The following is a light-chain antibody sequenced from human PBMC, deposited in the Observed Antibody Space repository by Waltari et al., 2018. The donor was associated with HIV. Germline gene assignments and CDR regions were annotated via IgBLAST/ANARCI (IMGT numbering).Light chain of an antibody. CDR1: NSDVGGYNY. Sequence: QSALTQPASVSGSPGQSITLSCTGTNSDVGGYNYVSWYQQHPGKAPKLMIYDVTKRPSGISNRFSGSKSGNTASLTISGLQAEDEADYFCSSFANNNTPVLFGGGTKLTVL. J-gene: IGLJ2*01. V-gene: IGLV2-14*03. CDR3: SSFANNNTPVL. CDR2: DVT.